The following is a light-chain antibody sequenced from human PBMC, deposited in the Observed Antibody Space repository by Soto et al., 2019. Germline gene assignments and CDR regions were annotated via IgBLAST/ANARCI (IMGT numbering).Light chain of an antibody. CDR1: QSISGNY. Sequence: EIVLTQSPGTLSFSPGERSTLSFRASQSISGNYLAWYQQKPGQAPRLLIYGASNRATGIPERFSGSGSGTDFTLTIGRLEPQDSAMYYCQQYVISVTFGQGTRLEIK. CDR3: QQYVISVT. CDR2: GAS. J-gene: IGKJ5*01. V-gene: IGKV3-20*01.